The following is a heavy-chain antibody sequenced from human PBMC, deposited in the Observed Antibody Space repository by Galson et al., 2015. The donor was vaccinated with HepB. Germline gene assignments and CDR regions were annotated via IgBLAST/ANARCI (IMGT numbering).Heavy chain of an antibody. CDR3: AYGVDV. CDR2: TYYRSKWQK. CDR1: GDSVSANTAV. V-gene: IGHV6-1*01. Sequence: CAISGDSVSANTAVWNWIRQSPSRGLEWLGRTYYRSKWQKDYAVSMKSRITISTDTYRNQVSLQLNSMSPEDTDFYYCAYGVDVWGQGTTVTVSS. J-gene: IGHJ6*02.